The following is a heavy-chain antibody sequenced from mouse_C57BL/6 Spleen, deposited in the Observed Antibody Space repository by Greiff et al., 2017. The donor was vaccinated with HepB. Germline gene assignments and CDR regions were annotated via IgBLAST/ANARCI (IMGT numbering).Heavy chain of an antibody. D-gene: IGHD1-1*01. CDR2: ISDGGSYT. V-gene: IGHV5-4*01. Sequence: EVKVVESGGGLVKPGGSLKLSCAASGFTFSSYAMSWVRQTPEKRLEWVATISDGGSYTYYPDNVKGRFTISRDNAKNNLYLQMSHLKSEDTAMYYCARERGPYYYGSSFWYFDVWGTGTTVTVSS. J-gene: IGHJ1*03. CDR1: GFTFSSYA. CDR3: ARERGPYYYGSSFWYFDV.